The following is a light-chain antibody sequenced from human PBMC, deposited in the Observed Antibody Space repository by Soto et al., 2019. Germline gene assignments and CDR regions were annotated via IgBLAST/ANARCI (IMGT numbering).Light chain of an antibody. CDR3: KHYNNWPPWT. CDR1: QSVSSN. CDR2: GAS. J-gene: IGKJ1*01. V-gene: IGKV3-15*01. Sequence: EIVITQSPATLSVSPGERATLSCRASQSVSSNLAWYQQKPGQAPRLLIYGASTRATGIPARFSGSGSGTEFTLTISSLQSEDFAVYYCKHYNNWPPWTFGQGTKVDIK.